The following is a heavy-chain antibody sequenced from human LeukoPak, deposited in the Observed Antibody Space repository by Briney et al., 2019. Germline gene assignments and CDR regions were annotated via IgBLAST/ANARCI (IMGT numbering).Heavy chain of an antibody. V-gene: IGHV3-23*01. Sequence: PGGSLRLSCAASGFTFSSYAMSWVRQAPGKGLEWVSDITSSGDSTYYADSVKARFTISRDNPKNTLYLQMNSLRAEDTAIYYCVKEYFGFAFDYWGQGTVVTVSS. CDR1: GFTFSSYA. J-gene: IGHJ4*02. CDR2: ITSSGDST. CDR3: VKEYFGFAFDY. D-gene: IGHD3-9*01.